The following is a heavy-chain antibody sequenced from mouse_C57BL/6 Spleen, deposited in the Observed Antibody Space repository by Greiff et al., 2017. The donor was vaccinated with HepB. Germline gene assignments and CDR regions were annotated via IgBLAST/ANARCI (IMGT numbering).Heavy chain of an antibody. CDR3: ARDRKLGLFAY. V-gene: IGHV5-4*01. Sequence: DVQLVESGGGLVKPGGSLKLSCAASGFTFSSYAMSWVRQTPEKRLEWVATISDGGSYTYYPDNVKGRFTISRDNAKNNLYLQMSHLKSEDIAMYYCARDRKLGLFAYWGQGTLVTVSA. J-gene: IGHJ3*01. D-gene: IGHD4-1*01. CDR2: ISDGGSYT. CDR1: GFTFSSYA.